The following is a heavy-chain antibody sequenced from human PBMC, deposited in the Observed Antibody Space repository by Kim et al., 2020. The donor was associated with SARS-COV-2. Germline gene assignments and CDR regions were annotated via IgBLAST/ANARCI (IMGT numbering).Heavy chain of an antibody. Sequence: ASVKVSCKASGYTFSSYVISWVRQAPGQGLEWMGWISADKGNTKYAQKFQGRVTMTTDTSTRTVYMELRSLKSDDTAVYYCAVRVGPTGGWGQGTLVTVSS. V-gene: IGHV1-18*04. J-gene: IGHJ4*02. CDR1: GYTFSSYV. CDR2: ISADKGNT. CDR3: AVRVGPTGG. D-gene: IGHD1-26*01.